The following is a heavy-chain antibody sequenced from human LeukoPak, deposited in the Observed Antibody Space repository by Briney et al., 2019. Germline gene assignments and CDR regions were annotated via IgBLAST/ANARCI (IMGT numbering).Heavy chain of an antibody. V-gene: IGHV1-2*02. CDR1: GYTFTGNY. Sequence: ASVKISCKASGYTFTGNYIHWVRQAPGQGLEWMGWVNPNDGGTNYAQKFQGRVTMTWDTSITTAYMELSSLTSDDTAVYYCARDLDSSWTGYFQPWGQGTLVTVSS. CDR2: VNPNDGGT. J-gene: IGHJ1*01. D-gene: IGHD6-13*01. CDR3: ARDLDSSWTGYFQP.